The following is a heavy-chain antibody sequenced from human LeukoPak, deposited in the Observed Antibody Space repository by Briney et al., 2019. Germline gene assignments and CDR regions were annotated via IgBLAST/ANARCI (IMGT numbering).Heavy chain of an antibody. D-gene: IGHD2-15*01. CDR1: GYTFTSYG. CDR2: INAYNGNT. V-gene: IGHV1-18*01. CDR3: ARSDIVAVVAALWFDP. J-gene: IGHJ5*02. Sequence: ASVKVSCKASGYTFTSYGISWVRQAPGQGLEWMGWINAYNGNTNYAQKLQGRVTMITDTSTSTAYMELRSLRSDDTAVYYCARSDIVAVVAALWFDPWGQGTLVTVSS.